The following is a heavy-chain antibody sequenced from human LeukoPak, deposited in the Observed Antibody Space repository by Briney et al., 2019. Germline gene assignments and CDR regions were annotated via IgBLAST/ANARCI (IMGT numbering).Heavy chain of an antibody. CDR3: AKDKWSNAFDI. Sequence: GGSLRLSCAASGFTFDDYTMHWVRQAPGKGLEWVSLISWDGVSTYYADSVKGRFTISRDNSKNSLYLQMNSLRTEDTALYYCAKDKWSNAFDIWGQGTMVTVSS. D-gene: IGHD2-15*01. V-gene: IGHV3-43*01. J-gene: IGHJ3*02. CDR2: ISWDGVST. CDR1: GFTFDDYT.